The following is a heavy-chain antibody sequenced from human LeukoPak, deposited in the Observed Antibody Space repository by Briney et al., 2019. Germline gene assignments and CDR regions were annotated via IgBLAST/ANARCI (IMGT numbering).Heavy chain of an antibody. CDR3: AREGRGSIRY. J-gene: IGHJ4*02. D-gene: IGHD2-2*02. CDR2: SNHSGST. Sequence: SETLSLTCAVYGGSFSGYYWSWIRQPPGKGLDWMGESNHSGSTNYNPSLKRRVTISVDTSKNQCSLKLRSVTAADTAVYYCAREGRGSIRYWGQGTWSPSPQ. V-gene: IGHV4-34*01. CDR1: GGSFSGYY.